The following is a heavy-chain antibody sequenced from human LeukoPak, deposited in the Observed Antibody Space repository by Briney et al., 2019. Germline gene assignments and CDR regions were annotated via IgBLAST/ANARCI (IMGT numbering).Heavy chain of an antibody. CDR3: AKDRPNYYESNGHYYRLNGNY. V-gene: IGHV3-30*02. J-gene: IGHJ4*02. CDR1: GFTFSSYG. CDR2: IRYDGSNK. D-gene: IGHD3-22*01. Sequence: GGSLSLSCTASGFTFSSYGMHWVRQAPGKGLEWVAFIRYDGSNKYYADSVKGRFTISRDNSKNTLYLQMNSLRAEDTAVYYCAKDRPNYYESNGHYYRLNGNYWGQGTLVTVSS.